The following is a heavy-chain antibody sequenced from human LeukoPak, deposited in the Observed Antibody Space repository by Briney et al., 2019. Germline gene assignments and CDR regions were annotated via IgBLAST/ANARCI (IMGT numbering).Heavy chain of an antibody. J-gene: IGHJ4*02. Sequence: PSETLSLTCTVSGGSISSSNYYWGWIRQPPGKGLEWIGNIYYSGSTYYSPSLESRLTISVDTSKDQFSLKLSSVTAADTAVYYCARHLRSGSSGSCYYFDYWGQGTLVTVSS. CDR2: IYYSGST. CDR3: ARHLRSGSSGSCYYFDY. D-gene: IGHD6-19*01. V-gene: IGHV4-39*01. CDR1: GGSISSSNYY.